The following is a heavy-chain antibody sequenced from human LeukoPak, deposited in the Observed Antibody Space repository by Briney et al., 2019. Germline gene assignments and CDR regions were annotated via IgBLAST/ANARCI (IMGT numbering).Heavy chain of an antibody. D-gene: IGHD6-6*01. CDR1: GFTFSSHG. V-gene: IGHV3-30*18. CDR3: AKAGRDSSSSLSDY. CDR2: ISYDGSNK. Sequence: GGSLRLSCAASGFTFSSHGMHWVRQAPGKGLEWVAVISYDGSNKYYADSVKGRFTISRDNSKNTLYLQMNSLRAEDTAVYYCAKAGRDSSSSLSDYWGQGTLVTVSS. J-gene: IGHJ4*02.